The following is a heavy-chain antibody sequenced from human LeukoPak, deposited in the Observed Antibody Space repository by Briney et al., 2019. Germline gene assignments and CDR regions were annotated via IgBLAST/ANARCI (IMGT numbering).Heavy chain of an antibody. CDR1: GGTFSSYA. CDR3: ASEPVVGGVLRFLEWPTLYYFDY. D-gene: IGHD3-3*01. V-gene: IGHV1-69*13. CDR2: IIPIFGTA. Sequence: SVKVSCKASGGTFSSYAISWVRQAPGQGLEWMGGIIPIFGTANYAQKFQGRVTITADESTSTAYMELSSLRSEDTAVYYCASEPVVGGVLRFLEWPTLYYFDYWGQGTLVTVSS. J-gene: IGHJ4*02.